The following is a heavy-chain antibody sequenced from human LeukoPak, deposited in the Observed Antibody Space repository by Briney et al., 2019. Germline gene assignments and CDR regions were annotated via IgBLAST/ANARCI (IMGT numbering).Heavy chain of an antibody. CDR1: GFTFSSYW. J-gene: IGHJ3*02. CDR3: ARAGYYDFWSGYYTRYAFDI. Sequence: PGGSLRLSCAASGFTFSSYWMHWVRQAPGKGLVWVSRINSDGSSTSYADSAKGRFTISRDNAKNTLYLQMNSLRAEDTAVYYCARAGYYDFWSGYYTRYAFDIWGQGTMVTVSS. D-gene: IGHD3-3*01. CDR2: INSDGSST. V-gene: IGHV3-74*01.